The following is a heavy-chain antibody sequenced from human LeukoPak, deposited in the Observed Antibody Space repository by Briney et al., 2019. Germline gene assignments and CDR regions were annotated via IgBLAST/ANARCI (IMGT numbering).Heavy chain of an antibody. J-gene: IGHJ4*02. CDR3: ARYFWNDVH. D-gene: IGHD1-1*01. Sequence: GGSLRLSCAASGFTFSNYSMHWVRQTPGKGLEWVAVIWYDGSKKYYADSVKGRFTISRDNSKNTLYLQMNSLRAEDTAVYYCARYFWNDVHWGQGTLVTVSS. CDR2: IWYDGSKK. CDR1: GFTFSNYS. V-gene: IGHV3-33*01.